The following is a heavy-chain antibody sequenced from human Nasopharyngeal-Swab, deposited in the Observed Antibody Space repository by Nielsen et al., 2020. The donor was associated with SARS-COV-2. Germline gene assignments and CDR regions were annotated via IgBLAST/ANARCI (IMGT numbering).Heavy chain of an antibody. CDR1: GFTFNSYA. Sequence: GESLKISCAASGFTFNSYAMSWVRQAPGKGLEWMAVISYDGSNKYYADSVKGRFTISRDNSKNTLYLEMSSLRPEDTAVYYCAKAVGGSPDWYFDYWGQGTLVTVSS. D-gene: IGHD2-21*01. CDR2: ISYDGSNK. V-gene: IGHV3-30*18. CDR3: AKAVGGSPDWYFDY. J-gene: IGHJ4*02.